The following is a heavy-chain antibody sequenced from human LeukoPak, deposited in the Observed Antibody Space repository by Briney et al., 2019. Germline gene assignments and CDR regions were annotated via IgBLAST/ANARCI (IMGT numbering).Heavy chain of an antibody. Sequence: SETLSLTCTVPGGSISSHYWSWIRQPPGKGLEWIGYIYYSGSTNYNPSLKSRVTISVDTSKNQFSLKLSSVTAADTAVYYCARRPSRGSGWYGPWGQGTLVTVSS. J-gene: IGHJ5*02. D-gene: IGHD6-19*01. CDR2: IYYSGST. V-gene: IGHV4-59*11. CDR3: ARRPSRGSGWYGP. CDR1: GGSISSHY.